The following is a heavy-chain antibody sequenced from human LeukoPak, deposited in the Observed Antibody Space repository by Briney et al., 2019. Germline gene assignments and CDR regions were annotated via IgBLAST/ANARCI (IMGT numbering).Heavy chain of an antibody. V-gene: IGHV1-2*06. CDR1: GYTFTGYY. CDR2: INPNSGGT. J-gene: IGHJ4*02. Sequence: ASVKVSCKASGYTFTGYYMHWVRQAPGQGLEWMGRINPNSGGTNYAQKFQGRVTMTRDTSISTAYMELSSLRSEDTAVYYCARLSSSSPPEDYWGQGTPVTVSS. CDR3: ARLSSSSPPEDY. D-gene: IGHD6-13*01.